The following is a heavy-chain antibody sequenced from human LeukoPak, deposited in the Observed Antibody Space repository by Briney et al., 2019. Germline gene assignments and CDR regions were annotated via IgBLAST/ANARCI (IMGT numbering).Heavy chain of an antibody. D-gene: IGHD3-9*01. V-gene: IGHV5-51*01. Sequence: GESLKISCKGSGYSFTSYWIGWVRQVPGKGLEWMGIIYPGDSDTRYSPSFQGQVTISADKSISTAYLQWSSLKASDTAMYYCARQPVKTYYDILTGYYNEIDYWGQGTLVTVSS. CDR2: IYPGDSDT. CDR3: ARQPVKTYYDILTGYYNEIDY. J-gene: IGHJ4*02. CDR1: GYSFTSYW.